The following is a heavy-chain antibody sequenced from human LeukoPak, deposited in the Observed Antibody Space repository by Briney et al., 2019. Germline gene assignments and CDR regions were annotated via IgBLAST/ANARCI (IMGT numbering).Heavy chain of an antibody. D-gene: IGHD6-13*01. Sequence: GGSLRLSCAASGFTLTNYWMHWVRQAPGKGLVWVSRINSDGSSTSYADSVKGRFTISRDNAKNTLYLQMNSLRAEDTAVYYCAWSIEAAGTSWGQGTLVTVPS. CDR1: GFTLTNYW. V-gene: IGHV3-74*01. J-gene: IGHJ5*02. CDR2: INSDGSST. CDR3: AWSIEAAGTS.